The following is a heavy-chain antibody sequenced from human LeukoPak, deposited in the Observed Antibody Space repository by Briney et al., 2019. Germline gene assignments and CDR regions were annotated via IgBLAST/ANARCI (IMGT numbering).Heavy chain of an antibody. CDR1: GFPLRSYN. V-gene: IGHV3-30-3*01. CDR3: ARGTPSSSGWLYYGMDV. CDR2: ISYDGSNK. D-gene: IGHD6-19*01. J-gene: IGHJ6*02. Sequence: PGGSLRLSCAASGFPLRSYNMNWVRQASGKGLEWVAVISYDGSNKYYADSVKGRFTIPRDNSKNTLYLQMNSLRAEDTAVYYCARGTPSSSGWLYYGMDVWGQGTTVTVSS.